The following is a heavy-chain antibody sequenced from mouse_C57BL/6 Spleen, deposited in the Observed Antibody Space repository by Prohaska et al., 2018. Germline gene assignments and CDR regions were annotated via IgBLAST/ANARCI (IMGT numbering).Heavy chain of an antibody. D-gene: IGHD1-1*01. CDR1: GFTFSNYW. J-gene: IGHJ1*03. CDR2: IRLKSDNYAT. V-gene: IGHV6-3*01. CDR3: TRGYYGSSFDV. Sequence: EVKLEESGGGLVQPGGSMKLSCVASGFTFSNYWMNWVRQSPEKGLEWVAKIRLKSDNYATHYAESVKGRFTISRDDSKSSVYLQMNNLRAEDTGIYYCTRGYYGSSFDVWGTGTTVTVSS.